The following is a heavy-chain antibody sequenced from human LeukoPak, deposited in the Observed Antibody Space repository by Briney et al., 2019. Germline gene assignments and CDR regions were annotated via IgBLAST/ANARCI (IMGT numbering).Heavy chain of an antibody. D-gene: IGHD6-6*01. V-gene: IGHV3-23*01. CDR2: ISGSGGST. CDR1: GFTFSSYG. CDR3: VSLGYSSSSVRY. J-gene: IGHJ4*02. Sequence: GGSLRLSCAASGFTFSSYGMSWVRQAPGKGLEWVSAISGSGGSTYYADSVKGRFTISRDNSKNTLYLQMNSLRAEDTAVYFCVSLGYSSSSVRYWGQGTLVTVSS.